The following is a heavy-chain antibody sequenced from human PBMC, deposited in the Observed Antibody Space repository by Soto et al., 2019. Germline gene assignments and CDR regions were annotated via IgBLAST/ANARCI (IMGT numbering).Heavy chain of an antibody. D-gene: IGHD3-10*01. J-gene: IGHJ4*02. CDR3: ARVWGLSAVRGLSGGIDY. V-gene: IGHV4-59*01. CDR2: IYYSGST. CDR1: GGSISSNY. Sequence: PSETLSLTCTVSGGSISSNYWRWIRQPPGKGLERIGYIYYSGSTNYNPSHKSRVTISVDTSKNQFSLKLRSVIAAVSAVFYCARVWGLSAVRGLSGGIDYWGQRPLATV.